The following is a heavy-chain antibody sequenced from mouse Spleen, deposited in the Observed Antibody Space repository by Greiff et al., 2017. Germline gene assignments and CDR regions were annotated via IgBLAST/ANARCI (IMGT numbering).Heavy chain of an antibody. D-gene: IGHD2-5*01. J-gene: IGHJ1*03. V-gene: IGHV1-74*01. CDR2: IHPSDSDT. Sequence: QVQLKQPGAELVKPGASVKVSCKASGYTFTSYWMHWVKQRPGQGLEWIGRIHPSDSDTNYNQKFKGKATLTVDKSSSTAYMQLSSLTSEDSAVYYCAICSNYVPWYFDVWGTGTTVTVSS. CDR1: GYTFTSYW. CDR3: AICSNYVPWYFDV.